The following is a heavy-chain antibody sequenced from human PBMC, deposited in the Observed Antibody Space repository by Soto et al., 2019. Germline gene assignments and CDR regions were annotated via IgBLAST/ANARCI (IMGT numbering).Heavy chain of an antibody. CDR1: GYTFTSYY. D-gene: IGHD2-21*02. V-gene: IGHV1-46*01. CDR2: INPSGGST. CDR3: ARVDQMGNCGGDCYFLY. J-gene: IGHJ4*02. Sequence: ASVKVSCKASGYTFTSYYMHWVRQAPGQGLEWMGIINPSGGSTSYAQKFQGRVTMSRDTSTSTVYMELSRLRSEDTAVYYWARVDQMGNCGGDCYFLYWGQGTLVTVSS.